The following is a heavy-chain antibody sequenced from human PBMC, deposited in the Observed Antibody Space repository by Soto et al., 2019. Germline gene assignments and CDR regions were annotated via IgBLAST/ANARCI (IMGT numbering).Heavy chain of an antibody. CDR1: GGPMNNYY. J-gene: IGHJ6*02. D-gene: IGHD6-19*01. CDR2: MGYNGFT. CDR3: ARQGLAELHGLVDV. Sequence: QVQLQESGPGLVKPSETLSLTCTISGGPMNNYYCSWFRQPRGQGLEWIGYMGYNGFTRYNPSLRIRVAISLDTAKIQYSLSLSTLTAADTALYYCARQGLAELHGLVDVWGQGITVTVSS. V-gene: IGHV4-59*08.